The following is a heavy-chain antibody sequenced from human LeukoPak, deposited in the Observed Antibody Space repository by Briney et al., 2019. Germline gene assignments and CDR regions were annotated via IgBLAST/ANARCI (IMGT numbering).Heavy chain of an antibody. V-gene: IGHV4-59*01. D-gene: IGHD6-13*01. CDR1: GGSISSYY. CDR2: IYYTWSY. CDR3: ARDSSSWTPGWFDP. Sequence: SETLSLTCTVWGGSISSYYWSWLRQPPGKGLEWGGYIYYTWSYNYIPSLKRRVTISVHTSNNQFSLKLTSVTAADTAVYYCARDSSSWTPGWFDPCGQGTLVTVSS. J-gene: IGHJ5*02.